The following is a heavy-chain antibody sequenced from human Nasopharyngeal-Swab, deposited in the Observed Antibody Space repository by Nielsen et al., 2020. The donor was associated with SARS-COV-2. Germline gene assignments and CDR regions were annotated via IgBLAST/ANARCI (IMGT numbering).Heavy chain of an antibody. CDR1: GFTFSSYA. V-gene: IGHV3-64D*06. CDR2: ISSNGGST. D-gene: IGHD3-10*01. J-gene: IGHJ4*02. CDR3: GAYYYGSGTDFDY. Sequence: GVLKISCSASGFTFSSYAMHWVRQAPGKGLEYVSAISSNGGSTYYADSVKGRFTISRDNSKNTLYLQMSSLRAEDTAVYYCGAYYYGSGTDFDYWGQGTLVTVSS.